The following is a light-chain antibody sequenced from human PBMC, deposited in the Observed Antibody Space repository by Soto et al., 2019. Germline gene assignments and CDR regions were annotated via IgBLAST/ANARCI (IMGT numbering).Light chain of an antibody. CDR1: QSVLYSSNNKNY. Sequence: DIVMTQSPDSLAVSLGERATINCKSSQSVLYSSNNKNYLAWYQQKSGQPPKLLIYWASTRESGVPDRFSGSGSATDFTLTISSLQAEDVAVYYCQQYYSPVTFGQGTKVEIK. V-gene: IGKV4-1*01. J-gene: IGKJ1*01. CDR3: QQYYSPVT. CDR2: WAS.